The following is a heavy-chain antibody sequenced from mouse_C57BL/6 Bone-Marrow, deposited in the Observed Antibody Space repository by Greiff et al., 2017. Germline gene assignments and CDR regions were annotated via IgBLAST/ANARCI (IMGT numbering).Heavy chain of an antibody. CDR1: GYTFTDYY. V-gene: IGHV1-75*01. CDR2: IFPGSGST. CDR3: ARFYYGSRWYFDV. Sequence: QVQLKQSGPELVKPGASVKISCKASGYTFTDYYINWVKQRPGQGLEWIGWIFPGSGSTYYNEKFKGKATLTVDKSSSTAYMLLSSLTSEDSAVYFCARFYYGSRWYFDVWGTGTTVTVSS. J-gene: IGHJ1*03. D-gene: IGHD1-1*01.